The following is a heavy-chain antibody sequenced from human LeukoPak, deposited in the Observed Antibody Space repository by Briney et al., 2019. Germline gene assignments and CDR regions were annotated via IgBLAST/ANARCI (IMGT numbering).Heavy chain of an antibody. CDR1: GGTFSSYA. J-gene: IGHJ4*02. D-gene: IGHD3-10*01. Sequence: SVKVSCKASGGTFSSYAISWVRQAPGQGLEWMGGIIPIFGTANYAQKFQGRVTITADESMSTAYMELSSLRSEDTAVYYCARGDYYGSGSYYAYWGQGTLVTVSS. CDR2: IIPIFGTA. V-gene: IGHV1-69*13. CDR3: ARGDYYGSGSYYAY.